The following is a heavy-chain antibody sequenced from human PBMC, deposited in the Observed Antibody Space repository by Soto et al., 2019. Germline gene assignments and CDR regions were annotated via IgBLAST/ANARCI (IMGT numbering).Heavy chain of an antibody. J-gene: IGHJ5*02. CDR2: ISGSGGST. D-gene: IGHD3-22*01. CDR1: GFTFSSYA. Sequence: EVQLLESGGGLVQPGGSLRLSCAASGFTFSSYAMSWVRQAPGKGLEWVSAISGSGGSTYYADSVKGRFTISRDKSKNTLYLQMNSLRAEDTAVYYCAKDVNYYDSSGYSWGQGTLVTVSS. V-gene: IGHV3-23*01. CDR3: AKDVNYYDSSGYS.